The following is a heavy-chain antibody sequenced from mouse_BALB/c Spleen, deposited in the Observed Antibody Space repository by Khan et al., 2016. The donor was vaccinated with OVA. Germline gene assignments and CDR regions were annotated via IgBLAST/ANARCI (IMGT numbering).Heavy chain of an antibody. CDR1: GYTFTSYT. CDR2: INPSNGYT. Sequence: VQLKQSGAELARPGASVKMSCKASGYTFTSYTIYWIKQRLGQGLEWIGYINPSNGYTNYNQKFKDKATLTTDKSSTTAYLQLSSLTSDDSAVYNCVRDGAYHRNDGWFAYWGQGTMVTVSA. D-gene: IGHD2-14*01. CDR3: VRDGAYHRNDGWFAY. V-gene: IGHV1-4*01. J-gene: IGHJ3*01.